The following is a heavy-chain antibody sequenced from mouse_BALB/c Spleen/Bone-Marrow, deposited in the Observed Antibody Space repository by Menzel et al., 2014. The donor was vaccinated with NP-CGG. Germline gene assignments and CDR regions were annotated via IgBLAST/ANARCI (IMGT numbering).Heavy chain of an antibody. CDR1: GFNIKDTY. V-gene: IGHV14-3*02. CDR2: IDPANGNT. CDR3: ARYYYAMDY. Sequence: DVQLQESGAELVKPGASVKLSCTASGFNIKDTYMHWVKRRPEQGLEWIGRIDPANGNTKYDPKFQGRATMTADTSSNTAYLQLSSLTSEDTAVYYCARYYYAMDYWGQGTSVTVSS. J-gene: IGHJ4*01.